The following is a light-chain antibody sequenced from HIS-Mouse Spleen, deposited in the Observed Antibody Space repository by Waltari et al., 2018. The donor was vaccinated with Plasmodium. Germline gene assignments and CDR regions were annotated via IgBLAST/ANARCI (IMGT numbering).Light chain of an antibody. CDR3: SSYTSSSTEV. V-gene: IGLV2-14*03. CDR1: SSDVGGFNY. Sequence: QSALTQPASVSGSPGQSITIPCTGPSSDVGGFNYVSWYQQHPGKAPKRMIYDVSNRPSGVSNRFSGSKSGNTASLTISGLQAEDEADYYCSSYTSSSTEVFGGGTKLTVL. CDR2: DVS. J-gene: IGLJ2*01.